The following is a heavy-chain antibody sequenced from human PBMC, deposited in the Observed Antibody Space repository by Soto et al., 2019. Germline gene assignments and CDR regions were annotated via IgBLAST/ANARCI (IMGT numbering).Heavy chain of an antibody. J-gene: IGHJ4*02. V-gene: IGHV4-39*01. Sequence: SETLSLTCTVSGGSISSSSYYWGWIRQPPGKGLEWIGSIYYSGSTYCNPPLKSRVTISVDTSKNQFSLKLSSVTAADTAVYYCATHYYDSSGYYTLFDYWGQGTLVTVSS. D-gene: IGHD3-22*01. CDR2: IYYSGST. CDR3: ATHYYDSSGYYTLFDY. CDR1: GGSISSSSYY.